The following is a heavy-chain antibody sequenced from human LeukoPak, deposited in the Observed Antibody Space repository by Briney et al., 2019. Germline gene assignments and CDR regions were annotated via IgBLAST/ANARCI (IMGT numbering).Heavy chain of an antibody. CDR1: GFTFSSYA. CDR3: ARVSYCTNGVCYPDYYYGMDV. CDR2: ISYDGSNK. V-gene: IGHV3-30-3*01. J-gene: IGHJ6*02. D-gene: IGHD2-8*01. Sequence: GGSLRLSCAASGFTFSSYAMHWVRQAPGKGLEWVAVISYDGSNKYYADSVKGRFTISRDNSKNTLYRQMNSLRAEDTAVYYCARVSYCTNGVCYPDYYYGMDVWGQGTTVTVSS.